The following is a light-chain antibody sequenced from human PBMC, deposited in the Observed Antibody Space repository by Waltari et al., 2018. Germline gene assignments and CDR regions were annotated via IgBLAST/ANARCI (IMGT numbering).Light chain of an antibody. CDR2: GAA. CDR3: QQYGSSLIT. V-gene: IGKV3-20*01. J-gene: IGKJ5*01. Sequence: EIVLTQSPGTLSLSPGERATLSCRASQSVSSNYLAWYQSRPGQAPRLLIYGAASRATGIPDRFSGSGSGTDFTLTISRLEPEDFAVYYCQQYGSSLITFGQGTRLEIK. CDR1: QSVSSNY.